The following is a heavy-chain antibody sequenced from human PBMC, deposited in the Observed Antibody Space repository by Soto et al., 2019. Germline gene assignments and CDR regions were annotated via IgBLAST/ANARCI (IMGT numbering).Heavy chain of an antibody. J-gene: IGHJ4*02. CDR1: GGSISSSSYY. CDR2: IYYSGST. CDR3: ARLHHALDY. V-gene: IGHV4-39*01. Sequence: SETLSLTCTVSGGSISSSSYYWGWIRQPPGKGLEWIGSIYYSGSTYYNPSLKSRVTISVDTSKNQFSLKLSSVTAADTAVYYSARLHHALDYWGQGTLVTVSS.